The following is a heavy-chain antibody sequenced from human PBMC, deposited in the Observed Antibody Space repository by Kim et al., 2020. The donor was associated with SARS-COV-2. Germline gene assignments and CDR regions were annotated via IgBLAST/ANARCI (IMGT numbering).Heavy chain of an antibody. J-gene: IGHJ4*02. CDR2: ISWNSGSI. D-gene: IGHD6-19*01. CDR1: GFTFDDYA. Sequence: GGSLRLSCAASGFTFDDYAMHWVRQAPGKGLEWVSGISWNSGSIGYADSVKGRFTISRDNAKNSLYLQMNSLRAEDTALYYCAKALRGGAVAGTPFDYWGQGTLVTVSS. V-gene: IGHV3-9*01. CDR3: AKALRGGAVAGTPFDY.